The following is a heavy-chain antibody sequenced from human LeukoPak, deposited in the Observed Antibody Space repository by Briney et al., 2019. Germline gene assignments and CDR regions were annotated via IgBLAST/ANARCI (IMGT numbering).Heavy chain of an antibody. Sequence: GGSLRLPCAASGCPFSSYEMNWVRQPPGKGLEWVSYIRSSGTTIYYADSVKGRFTISRDNAKNSLYLQMNSLRAEDTAVYYCARTVYIYGYYYFDYWGQGTLVTVSS. CDR3: ARTVYIYGYYYFDY. V-gene: IGHV3-48*03. D-gene: IGHD5-18*01. CDR1: GCPFSSYE. J-gene: IGHJ4*02. CDR2: IRSSGTTI.